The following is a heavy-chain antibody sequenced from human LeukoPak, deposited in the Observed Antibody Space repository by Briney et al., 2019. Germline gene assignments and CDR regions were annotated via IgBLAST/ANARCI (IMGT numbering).Heavy chain of an antibody. V-gene: IGHV3-21*01. Sequence: GGSLRLSCAASGFTFSTHSMNWVRQAPGKGLEWVSSISSSSSYIYYADSVKGRFTISRDNAKNSLCLQMNSLRAEDTAVYYCARSYYDSSGYSTYDYWGQGTLVTVSS. CDR2: ISSSSSYI. D-gene: IGHD3-22*01. CDR1: GFTFSTHS. CDR3: ARSYYDSSGYSTYDY. J-gene: IGHJ4*02.